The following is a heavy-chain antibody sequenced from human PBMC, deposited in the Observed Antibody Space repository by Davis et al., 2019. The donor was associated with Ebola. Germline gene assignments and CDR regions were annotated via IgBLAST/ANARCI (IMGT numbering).Heavy chain of an antibody. D-gene: IGHD3-9*01. CDR2: INHSGST. Sequence: SETLSLTCAVYGGSFSGYYWSWIRQPPGKGLEWIGEINHSGSTNYNPSLKSRVTISVDTSKNQFSLKLSSVTAAATAVYYCARDRGVLRYFDWLSYGMDVWGQGTTVTVSS. J-gene: IGHJ6*02. V-gene: IGHV4-34*01. CDR1: GGSFSGYY. CDR3: ARDRGVLRYFDWLSYGMDV.